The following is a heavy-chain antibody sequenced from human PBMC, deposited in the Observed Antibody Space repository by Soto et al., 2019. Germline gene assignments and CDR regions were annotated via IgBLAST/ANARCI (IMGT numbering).Heavy chain of an antibody. CDR2: IYYSGST. D-gene: IGHD3-3*01. CDR1: GGSISSYY. Sequence: SETLSLTCTVSGGSISSYYWSWIRQPPGKGLEWIGYIYYSGSTNYNPSLKSRVTISVDTSKNQFSLKLSSVTAADTAVYYCARAYYDFWSGYYIGPMDVWGQGTTVTVSS. J-gene: IGHJ6*02. V-gene: IGHV4-59*01. CDR3: ARAYYDFWSGYYIGPMDV.